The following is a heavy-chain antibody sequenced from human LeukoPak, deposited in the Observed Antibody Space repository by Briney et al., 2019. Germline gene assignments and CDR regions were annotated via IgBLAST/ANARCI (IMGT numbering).Heavy chain of an antibody. CDR3: AKSPYQLLFGPFDY. Sequence: PGGSLRLSCAASGFTFDDYAMHWVRQAPGRGLGWVSGISWNSGSLGYADSVKGRFTISRDNAKNSLYLQMNSLRAEDTALYYCAKSPYQLLFGPFDYWGQGTLVTVSS. D-gene: IGHD2-2*01. V-gene: IGHV3-9*01. J-gene: IGHJ4*02. CDR1: GFTFDDYA. CDR2: ISWNSGSL.